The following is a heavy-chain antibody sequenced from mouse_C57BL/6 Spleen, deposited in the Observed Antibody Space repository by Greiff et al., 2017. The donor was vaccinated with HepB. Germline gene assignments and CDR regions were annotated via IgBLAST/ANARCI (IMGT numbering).Heavy chain of an antibody. CDR1: VYTFTSYW. Sequence: VQLQQPGAELVMPGASVKLSCKASVYTFTSYWMHWVKQRPGQGLEWIGEIDPSDSYTNYNQKFKGKSTLTVDKSSSTAYMQLSSLTSEDSAVYYCAILRFAYWGQGTLVTISA. CDR3: AILRFAY. CDR2: IDPSDSYT. V-gene: IGHV1-69*01. J-gene: IGHJ3*01.